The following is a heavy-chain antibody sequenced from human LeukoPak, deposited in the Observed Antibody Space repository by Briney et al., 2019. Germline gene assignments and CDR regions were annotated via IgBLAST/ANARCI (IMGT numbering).Heavy chain of an antibody. CDR2: IKQDGSEK. D-gene: IGHD1-26*01. Sequence: PGGPLRLSCAASGFTFSRYWMIWVRQAPGKGGEGVANIKQDGSEKYYVDSVKGRFTISRDNAKNSLYLQMNSLRAEDTAVYYCARDIVGATGFGWGQGTLVTVSS. CDR1: GFTFSRYW. J-gene: IGHJ4*02. V-gene: IGHV3-7*01. CDR3: ARDIVGATGFG.